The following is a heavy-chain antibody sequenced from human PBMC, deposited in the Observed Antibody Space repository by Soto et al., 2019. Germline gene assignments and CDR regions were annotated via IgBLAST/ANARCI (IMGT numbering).Heavy chain of an antibody. CDR3: VKGEYYYDSSGYYPFDY. Sequence: PGGSLRLSCSASGFTFSIYAMHWGRQAPGKGLEYVSSISTNGGSTHYADSVKGRFTISRDNSKNTQYLQMSSLRADDTAVYYCVKGEYYYDSSGYYPFDYWGQGTLVTVSS. CDR2: ISTNGGST. CDR1: GFTFSIYA. J-gene: IGHJ4*02. V-gene: IGHV3-64D*06. D-gene: IGHD3-22*01.